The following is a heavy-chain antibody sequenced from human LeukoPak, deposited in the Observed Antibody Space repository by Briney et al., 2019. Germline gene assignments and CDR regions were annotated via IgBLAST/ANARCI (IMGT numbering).Heavy chain of an antibody. J-gene: IGHJ2*01. D-gene: IGHD2-15*01. CDR1: GYTFTSYY. CDR3: ARGLLPPIVVVVAATEYFDL. Sequence: ASVKVSCKASGYTFTSYYMNWVRQATGKGLEWMGWINHDSGKTGYVQKFQGRVTMTRNTSISTVYMELSSLRSEDTAVYYCARGLLPPIVVVVAATEYFDLWGRGTLVTVSS. V-gene: IGHV1-8*01. CDR2: INHDSGKT.